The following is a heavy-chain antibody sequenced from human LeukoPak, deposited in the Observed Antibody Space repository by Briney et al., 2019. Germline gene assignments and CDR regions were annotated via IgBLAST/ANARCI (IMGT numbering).Heavy chain of an antibody. CDR1: GFTFSSYE. D-gene: IGHD3-3*01. Sequence: GGSLRLSCAASGFTFSSYEMNWARQAPGKGLEWVSYISSSGSTIYYADSVKGRFTISRDNAKNSLYLQMNSLRAEDTAVYYCARVVTIFGVVIGFDPWGQGTLVTVSS. J-gene: IGHJ5*02. CDR3: ARVVTIFGVVIGFDP. CDR2: ISSSGSTI. V-gene: IGHV3-48*03.